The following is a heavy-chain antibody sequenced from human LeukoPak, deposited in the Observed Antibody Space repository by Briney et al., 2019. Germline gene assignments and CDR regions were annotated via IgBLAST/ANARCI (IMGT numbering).Heavy chain of an antibody. CDR1: GYSFTSYW. J-gene: IGHJ3*01. Sequence: GESLKISCKGSGYSFTSYWIGWVRQMPGKGLEWMGIIYPGDSDTRYSPSFQGQVTVSADKSISTAYLQWSSLKASDTAMYFCARLSTSTSCHVSDAFDVWGQGTLVTVSS. CDR3: ARLSTSTSCHVSDAFDV. V-gene: IGHV5-51*01. CDR2: IYPGDSDT. D-gene: IGHD2-2*01.